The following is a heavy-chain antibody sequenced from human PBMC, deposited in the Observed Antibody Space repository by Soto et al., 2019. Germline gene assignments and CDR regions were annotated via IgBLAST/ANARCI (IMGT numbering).Heavy chain of an antibody. CDR2: IVPIYRTA. CDR3: ARDSGAKLSSS. Sequence: SVKVSCKASGGTFSSYRFNWVRQARGQGLEWLGGIVPIYRTADYAQKFQGRVTITADESTRTVYMELSSLKSQDTALYYCARDSGAKLSSSWGQGTLVTV. D-gene: IGHD6-13*01. CDR1: GGTFSSYR. J-gene: IGHJ4*02. V-gene: IGHV1-69*13.